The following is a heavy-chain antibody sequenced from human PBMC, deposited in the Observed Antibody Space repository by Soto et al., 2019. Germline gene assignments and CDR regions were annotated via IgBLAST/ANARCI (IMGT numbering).Heavy chain of an antibody. Sequence: DVQLLESGGGLVQPGGSLRLSCAASGFTFSNYAMNWVRQAPGMGLEWVSGIIGSGGTTYYADSVKGRFTISRDNSKNTLFLQMNSLRVDDTAVYYCAKGAGSDSGRYWGQGTLVTVSS. V-gene: IGHV3-23*01. CDR1: GFTFSNYA. CDR3: AKGAGSDSGRY. J-gene: IGHJ4*02. D-gene: IGHD3-10*01. CDR2: IIGSGGTT.